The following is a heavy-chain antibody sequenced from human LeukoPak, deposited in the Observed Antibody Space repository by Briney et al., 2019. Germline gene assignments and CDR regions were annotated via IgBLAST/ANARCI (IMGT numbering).Heavy chain of an antibody. J-gene: IGHJ4*02. CDR3: SIQNIGGTSAPDY. CDR2: IYPGDSDT. D-gene: IGHD1-26*01. CDR1: GSRFTNYW. V-gene: IGHV5-51*01. Sequence: GGSRQSSCKGSGSRFTNYWIGWVGQMPGRGLEGRAIIYPGDSDTRYSLSFQGPVTISADKYISPAYLQWSTLKASDTAMYYCSIQNIGGTSAPDYWGQGTLVTVSS.